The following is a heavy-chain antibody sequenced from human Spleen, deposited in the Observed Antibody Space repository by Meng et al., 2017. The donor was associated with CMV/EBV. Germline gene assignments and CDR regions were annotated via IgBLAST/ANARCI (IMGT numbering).Heavy chain of an antibody. CDR2: IIPISGTA. D-gene: IGHD3-3*01. CDR3: AREGVYDFWSGYYTPERRAPIYYYYGMDV. J-gene: IGHJ6*02. CDR1: GGTFSSYA. V-gene: IGHV1-69*05. Sequence: SVKVSCKASGGTFSSYAISWVRQAPGQGLEWMGGIIPISGTANYAQKFQGRVTITTDESTSTAYMELSSLRSEDTAVYYCAREGVYDFWSGYYTPERRAPIYYYYGMDVWGQGTTVTVSS.